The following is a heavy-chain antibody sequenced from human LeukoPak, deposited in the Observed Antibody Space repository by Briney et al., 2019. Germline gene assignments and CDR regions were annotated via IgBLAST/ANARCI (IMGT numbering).Heavy chain of an antibody. Sequence: PGGSLRLSCAASGFTFSSYGMHWVRQAPGKGLEWVAFIQYDGSNKYYADSVKGRFTISRDNSKNTLYLQMNSLRAEDTAVYYCAKGSAAQGDYWGQGTLVTVSS. CDR1: GFTFSSYG. V-gene: IGHV3-30*02. CDR2: IQYDGSNK. CDR3: AKGSAAQGDY. D-gene: IGHD6-25*01. J-gene: IGHJ4*02.